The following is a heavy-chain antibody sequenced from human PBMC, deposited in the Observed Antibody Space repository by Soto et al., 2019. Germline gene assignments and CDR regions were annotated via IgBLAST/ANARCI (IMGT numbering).Heavy chain of an antibody. J-gene: IGHJ4*02. CDR1: GFSLSDYW. D-gene: IGHD5-18*01. CDR3: ARGANGYYHFEY. Sequence: EVQLVESGGGLVQPGGSLRLSCAASGFSLSDYWMHWVRQAPGEGLVWLSRITRDGSSTNYADSVKGRFTISRDNAKNTLYLQGNSLRGEDTAVYYCARGANGYYHFEYWGQGTLVPSSS. CDR2: ITRDGSST. V-gene: IGHV3-74*01.